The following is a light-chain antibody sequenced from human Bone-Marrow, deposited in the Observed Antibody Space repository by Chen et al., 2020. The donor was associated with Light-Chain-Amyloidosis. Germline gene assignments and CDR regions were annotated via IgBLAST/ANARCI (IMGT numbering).Light chain of an antibody. CDR2: RET. J-gene: IGLJ2*01. Sequence: SYELTQPPSVSVSPGQTARIPCSGDDLPTKYAYWYQQKPGQAPVLVIHRETEWPSGISERFSGSSSGTTATFTISGVQAEDEADYHCQAADSSGTYEEIFGGGTKLTVL. V-gene: IGLV3-25*03. CDR3: QAADSSGTYEEI. CDR1: DLPTKY.